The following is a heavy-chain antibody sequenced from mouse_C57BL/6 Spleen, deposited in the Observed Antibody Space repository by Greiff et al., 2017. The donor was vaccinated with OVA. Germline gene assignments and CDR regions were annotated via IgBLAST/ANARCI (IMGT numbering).Heavy chain of an antibody. CDR2: IYPGNSDT. D-gene: IGHD1-1*01. V-gene: IGHV1-5*01. Sequence: EVKLMESGTVLARPGASVKMSCKTSGYTFTSYWMHWVKQRPGQGLEWIGAIYPGNSDTSYNKKFKGKAKMTAVTSASTAYMELMNLINEDSAVYDSTSYYYDSECYFDDWGTGTTVTVSS. J-gene: IGHJ1*03. CDR3: TSYYYDSECYFDD. CDR1: GYTFTSYW.